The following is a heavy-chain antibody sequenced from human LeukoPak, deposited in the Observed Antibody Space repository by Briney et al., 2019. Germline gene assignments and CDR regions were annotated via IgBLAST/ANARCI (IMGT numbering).Heavy chain of an antibody. CDR3: VRDHNYYFGY. Sequence: GGSLRLSCAASGFTFRSYAMNWVRQAPGKGLEWISYITTSIDIISYADSVKGRFTISRDNAKNSLYLQMDSLRDEDTAVYYCVRDHNYYFGYWGQGILVTVSA. CDR1: GFTFRSYA. CDR2: ITTSIDII. J-gene: IGHJ4*02. V-gene: IGHV3-48*02.